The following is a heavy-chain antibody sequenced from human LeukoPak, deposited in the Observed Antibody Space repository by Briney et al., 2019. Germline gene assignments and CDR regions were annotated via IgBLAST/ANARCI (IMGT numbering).Heavy chain of an antibody. V-gene: IGHV3-21*01. CDR2: ISSSDTYI. D-gene: IGHD3-9*01. CDR1: GFTFSSYS. Sequence: GGSLRLSCAASGFTFSSYSMNWVRQAPGKGLEWVSSISSSDTYIYHADSVKGRFTISRDNAKNSLYLQMNSLRVEDTAVYYCARGVTYYDILTGYYLRSYYFDYWGQGTLVTVSS. CDR3: ARGVTYYDILTGYYLRSYYFDY. J-gene: IGHJ4*02.